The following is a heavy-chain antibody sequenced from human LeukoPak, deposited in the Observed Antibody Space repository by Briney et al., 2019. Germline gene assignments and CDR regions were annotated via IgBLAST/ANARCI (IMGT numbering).Heavy chain of an antibody. V-gene: IGHV3-53*01. CDR1: AFTVSNTY. CDR3: ATSSPTANNPDY. D-gene: IGHD1-14*01. Sequence: GGSLRLSCAASAFTVSNTYMIWVRQAPGKGLEWVSLIYSGSSTYYADSVKGRFTISRDSSKNTLFLQMNSLRADDTAVYYCATSSPTANNPDYWGQGTLVTVSS. CDR2: IYSGSST. J-gene: IGHJ4*02.